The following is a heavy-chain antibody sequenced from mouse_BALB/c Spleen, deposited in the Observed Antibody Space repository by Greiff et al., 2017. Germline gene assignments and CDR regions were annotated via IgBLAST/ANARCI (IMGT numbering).Heavy chain of an antibody. Sequence: EVKLVESGGGLVKPGGSLKLSCAASGFAFSSYDMSWVRQTPEKRLEWVAYISSGGGSTYYPDTVKGRFTISRDNAKNTLYLQMSSLKSEDTAMYYCASHYYGSSYSFDYWGQGTTLTVSS. J-gene: IGHJ2*01. CDR2: ISSGGGST. D-gene: IGHD1-1*01. CDR3: ASHYYGSSYSFDY. CDR1: GFAFSSYD. V-gene: IGHV5-12-1*01.